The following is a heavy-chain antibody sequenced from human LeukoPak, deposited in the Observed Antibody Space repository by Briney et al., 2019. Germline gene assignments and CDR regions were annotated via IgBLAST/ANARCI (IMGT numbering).Heavy chain of an antibody. V-gene: IGHV1-2*02. J-gene: IGHJ5*02. D-gene: IGHD6-13*01. Sequence: GASVKVSCKASGYTFTGYYMHWVRQAPGQGLEWMGWINPNSGGTNYAQKFQGRVTMTRDTSISTAYMELSRLRSDDTAVYYCARDASSSWYGWSDPWGQGTLVTVSS. CDR3: ARDASSSWYGWSDP. CDR2: INPNSGGT. CDR1: GYTFTGYY.